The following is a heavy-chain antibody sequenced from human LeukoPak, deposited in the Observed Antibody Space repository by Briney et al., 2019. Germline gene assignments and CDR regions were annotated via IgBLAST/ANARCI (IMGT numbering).Heavy chain of an antibody. V-gene: IGHV1-46*01. D-gene: IGHD6-19*01. CDR1: GYTFTSYY. CDR3: ARDLFDQWLAHYYYYGMDV. J-gene: IGHJ6*02. Sequence: ASVKVSCKASGYTFTSYYMHWVRQAPGQGLEWMGIINPSGGSTSYAQKFQGRVTMTRDTSTSTVYMELSSLRSEDTAVYYCARDLFDQWLAHYYYYGMDVWGQGTTVTVSS. CDR2: INPSGGST.